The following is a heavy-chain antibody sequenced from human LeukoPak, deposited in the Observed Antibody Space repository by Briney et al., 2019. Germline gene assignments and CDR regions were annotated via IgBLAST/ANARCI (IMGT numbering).Heavy chain of an antibody. CDR2: IYSSGST. CDR3: ARAADYGDYDYYYGMDV. Sequence: PSETLSLTCTVSGASISSYSWSWIRQPPGKGLEWIGYIYSSGSTNYNPSLKSRVTISIDTSKDQFSLKVSSVTAADTAVYYCARAADYGDYDYYYGMDVWGQGTTVTVSS. D-gene: IGHD4-17*01. J-gene: IGHJ6*02. CDR1: GASISSYS. V-gene: IGHV4-59*12.